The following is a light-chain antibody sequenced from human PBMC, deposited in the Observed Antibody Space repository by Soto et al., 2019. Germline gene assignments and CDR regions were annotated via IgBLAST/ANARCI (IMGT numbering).Light chain of an antibody. J-gene: IGKJ1*01. V-gene: IGKV1-8*01. CDR1: QGVSNY. Sequence: AILMTQAPSSLSASTGDGVTITCRASQGVSNYLAWYQQQPGQAPKVLIHAASTLQGGVPSRFSGSGSGTDFTLTISCLQSDDFATYYCQQYYTCPWTFGQGTKVDIK. CDR3: QQYYTCPWT. CDR2: AAS.